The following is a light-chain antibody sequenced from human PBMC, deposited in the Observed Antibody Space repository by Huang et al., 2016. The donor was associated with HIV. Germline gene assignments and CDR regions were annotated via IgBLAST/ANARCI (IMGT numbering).Light chain of an antibody. CDR3: QQRNNWPPWT. Sequence: EIVLTQSPATLSLSPGEGATLSCMASQSIGSYLAWYHKRPGQAPRRLIYDAAVSATGIPARCSGRGSGTDFTLTISSLEPEDFAVYYCQQRNNWPPWTFGQGTKVELK. CDR2: DAA. CDR1: QSIGSY. J-gene: IGKJ1*01. V-gene: IGKV3-11*01.